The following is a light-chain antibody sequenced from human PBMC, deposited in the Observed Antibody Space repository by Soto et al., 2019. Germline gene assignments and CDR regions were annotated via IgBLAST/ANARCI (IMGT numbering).Light chain of an antibody. Sequence: ITQCPASLSVVVGERATLTCXESHSIKKYLNWYMQRKGQDXKXXXRSASTLKRGVPSRFSGSGSRTEFTLNIAVMQPDDFGTYYCQESITRPLTFGQGTRLEI. V-gene: IGKV1-39*01. CDR3: QESITRPLT. CDR2: SAS. CDR1: HSIKKY. J-gene: IGKJ5*01.